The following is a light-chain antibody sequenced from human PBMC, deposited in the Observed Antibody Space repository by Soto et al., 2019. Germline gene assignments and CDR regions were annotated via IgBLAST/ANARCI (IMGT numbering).Light chain of an antibody. Sequence: QSVMTQPPSASRTPGQRVSISCSGSSSHIGSNTVNWYQQFPETAPKLLIYSNNQRPSGVPDRFSGFKSGTSASLAISGLQSEDEADYYCAAWDDSLNGFYVSGTGTKVTVL. J-gene: IGLJ1*01. CDR3: AAWDDSLNGFYV. CDR2: SNN. CDR1: SSHIGSNT. V-gene: IGLV1-44*01.